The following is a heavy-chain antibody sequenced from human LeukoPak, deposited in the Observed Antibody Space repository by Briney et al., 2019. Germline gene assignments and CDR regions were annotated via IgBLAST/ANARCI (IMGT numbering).Heavy chain of an antibody. CDR2: INHSGST. D-gene: IGHD3-10*01. CDR1: GGSISSSSYY. Sequence: SETLSLTCTVSGGSISSSSYYWGWIRQPPGKGLEWIGEINHSGSTNYNPSLKSRVTISVDTSKNQFSLKLSSVTAADTAVYYCARGYYGSGSYPWAFDIWGQGTMVTVSS. J-gene: IGHJ3*02. CDR3: ARGYYGSGSYPWAFDI. V-gene: IGHV4-39*07.